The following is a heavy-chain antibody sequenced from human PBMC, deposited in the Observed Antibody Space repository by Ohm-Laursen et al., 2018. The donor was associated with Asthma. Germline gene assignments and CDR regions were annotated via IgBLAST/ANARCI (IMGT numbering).Heavy chain of an antibody. Sequence: TLSLTCTVSGGSISSGGYYWSWIRQHPGKGLEWIGYIYYSGSTYYNPSLKSRVTISVDTSKNQFSLKLSSVTAADTAVYYCARDRYSNYYYYGMDVWGQGTTVTVSS. CDR1: GGSISSGGYY. J-gene: IGHJ6*02. CDR2: IYYSGST. D-gene: IGHD4-11*01. CDR3: ARDRYSNYYYYGMDV. V-gene: IGHV4-31*03.